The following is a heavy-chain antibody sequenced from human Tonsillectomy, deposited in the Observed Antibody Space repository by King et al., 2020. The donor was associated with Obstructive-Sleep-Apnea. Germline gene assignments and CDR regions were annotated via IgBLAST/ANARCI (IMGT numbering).Heavy chain of an antibody. V-gene: IGHV4-38-2*02. Sequence: QLQESGPGLVKPSETLSLTCAVSGYSITSGYYWGWIRQPPGKGLEWIASIYHTGNTYYNPSLKSRVIMSVDTSKNQFSLKLTAVTAADPAVYYCTREMGELLGFDFWGQGTLVTVSS. CDR1: GYSITSGYY. D-gene: IGHD1-7*01. CDR2: IYHTGNT. CDR3: TREMGELLGFDF. J-gene: IGHJ4*02.